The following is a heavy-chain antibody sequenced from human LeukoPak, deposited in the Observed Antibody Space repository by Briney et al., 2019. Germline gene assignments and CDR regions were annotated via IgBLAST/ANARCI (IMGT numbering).Heavy chain of an antibody. J-gene: IGHJ5*02. CDR1: GGSFSGYY. CDR2: INHSGST. Sequence: SETLSLTCAVYGGSFSGYYWSWIRQPPGKGLEWIGEINHSGSTNYNPSLKSRVTISVDTSKNQFSLKLSSVTAADTAVYYCARGAWFDPWGQGTLVTISS. V-gene: IGHV4-34*01. CDR3: ARGAWFDP.